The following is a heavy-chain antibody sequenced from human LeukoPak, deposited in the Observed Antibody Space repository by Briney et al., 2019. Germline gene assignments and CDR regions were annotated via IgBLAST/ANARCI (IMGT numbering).Heavy chain of an antibody. CDR3: ARASMVRGVRPSYMDV. J-gene: IGHJ6*03. V-gene: IGHV4-39*07. D-gene: IGHD3-10*01. Sequence: PSETLSLTCTVSGGSISNYYWGWIRQPPGMGLGWIGSIYYSGNTYYNPSLKSRVTISLDTSKNQFSLKLSSVTAADTAVYYCARASMVRGVRPSYMDVWGKGTTVTVSS. CDR1: GGSISNYY. CDR2: IYYSGNT.